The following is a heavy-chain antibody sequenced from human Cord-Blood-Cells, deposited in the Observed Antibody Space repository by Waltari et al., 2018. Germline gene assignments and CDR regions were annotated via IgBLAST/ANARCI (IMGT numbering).Heavy chain of an antibody. D-gene: IGHD6-19*01. CDR2: FDPEDGET. CDR1: GYTLTELP. Sequence: QVQLAQSGAEVKKPGASVKVSCQVSGYTLTELPMHWVRQAPGKGLEWMGGFDPEDGETIYAQKFQGRVTMTEDTSTDTAYMELSSLRSEDTAVYYCATDRGSIAVAGTYFQHWGQGTLVTVSS. CDR3: ATDRGSIAVAGTYFQH. J-gene: IGHJ1*01. V-gene: IGHV1-24*01.